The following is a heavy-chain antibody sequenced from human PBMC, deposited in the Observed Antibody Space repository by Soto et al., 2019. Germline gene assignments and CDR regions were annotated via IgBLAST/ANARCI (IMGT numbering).Heavy chain of an antibody. J-gene: IGHJ6*02. Sequence: QVQLQESGPGLVKPSETLSLTCTVSGGSVSSGNYFWSWIRQPPGKGLEWIGYIHSSGSTNYNPSLKSRVTISADTSRNQFSLKLTSVTAADTAVYYCAILTKPTAVTTAFRGGYGLDVWGQGTTVPVSS. D-gene: IGHD4-17*01. CDR3: AILTKPTAVTTAFRGGYGLDV. CDR2: IHSSGST. CDR1: GGSVSSGNYF. V-gene: IGHV4-61*01.